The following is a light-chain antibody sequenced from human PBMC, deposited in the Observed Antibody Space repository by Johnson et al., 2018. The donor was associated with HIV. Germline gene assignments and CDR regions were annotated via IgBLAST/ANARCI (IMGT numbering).Light chain of an antibody. V-gene: IGLV1-51*02. CDR3: GTWDNSLSAGV. J-gene: IGLJ1*01. CDR1: SSNIGRNY. Sequence: QSVLTQPPSVSAAPGQMVTISCSGSSSNIGRNYVSWYQQLPGTAPKLLIYQNTWRPSWIPDRFSGSTSGASATLAITGLQPGDDADYYCGTWDNSLSAGVLGTGAKVTVL. CDR2: QNT.